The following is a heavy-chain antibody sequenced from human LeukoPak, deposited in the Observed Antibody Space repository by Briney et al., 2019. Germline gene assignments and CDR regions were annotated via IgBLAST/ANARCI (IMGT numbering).Heavy chain of an antibody. CDR2: ISSSSSTI. V-gene: IGHV3-48*04. Sequence: GGSLRLSCAASDFTVSSNYMNWVRQAPGKGLEWVSYISSSSSTIYYADSVKGRFTISRDNAKNSLYLQMNSLRAEDTAVYYCARDLGAFDIWGQGTMVTVSS. J-gene: IGHJ3*02. D-gene: IGHD3-10*01. CDR3: ARDLGAFDI. CDR1: DFTVSSNY.